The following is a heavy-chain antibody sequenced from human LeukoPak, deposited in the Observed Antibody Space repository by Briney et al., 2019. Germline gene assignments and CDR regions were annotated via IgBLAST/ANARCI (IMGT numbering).Heavy chain of an antibody. CDR1: GFTFSSYG. Sequence: HPGRSLRLSCAASGFTFSSYGMHWVRQAPGKGLEWVAVIWYDGSNKYYADSVKGRFTISRDNSKNTLYLQMNSLGAEDTAVYYCARDINSHFDWSESHWGQGTLVTVSS. D-gene: IGHD3-9*01. CDR3: ARDINSHFDWSESH. J-gene: IGHJ4*02. V-gene: IGHV3-33*01. CDR2: IWYDGSNK.